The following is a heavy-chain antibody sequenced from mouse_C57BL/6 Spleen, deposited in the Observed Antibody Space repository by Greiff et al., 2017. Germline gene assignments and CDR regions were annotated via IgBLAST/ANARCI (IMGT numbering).Heavy chain of an antibody. D-gene: IGHD4-1*01. Sequence: QVQLQQPGAELVMPGASVKLSCKASGYTFTSYWMHWVKQRPGQGLEWIGEIDPSDSYTNYNQKFKGKSTLTVDKSSSTAYMQLSSLTSEDSAVDYCARSGTGTYFDYWGQGTTLTVSS. CDR2: IDPSDSYT. V-gene: IGHV1-69*01. CDR1: GYTFTSYW. J-gene: IGHJ2*01. CDR3: ARSGTGTYFDY.